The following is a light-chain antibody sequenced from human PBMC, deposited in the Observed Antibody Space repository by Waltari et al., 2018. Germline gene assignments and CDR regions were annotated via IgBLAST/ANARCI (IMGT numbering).Light chain of an antibody. Sequence: QSALTQPPSASGSPGQSVTIPCTGTSSDVGGYNSVAWDQQYPGKAPKLMIFEVTKRPSGVPDRFSGSKSGNTASLTVSGLQAEDEADYYCSSYAGSNLWVFGGGTKLTVL. J-gene: IGLJ3*02. CDR2: EVT. CDR3: SSYAGSNLWV. CDR1: SSDVGGYNS. V-gene: IGLV2-8*01.